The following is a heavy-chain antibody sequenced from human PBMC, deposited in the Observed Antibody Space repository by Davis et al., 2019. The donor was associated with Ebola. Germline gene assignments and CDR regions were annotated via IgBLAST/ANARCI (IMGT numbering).Heavy chain of an antibody. CDR1: GFTFSSYW. CDR3: ARYSEYYYYGMDV. J-gene: IGHJ6*02. D-gene: IGHD2-15*01. CDR2: IKQDGSEK. V-gene: IGHV3-7*01. Sequence: GGSLRLSCAASGFTFSSYWMSWVRQAPGKGLEWVANIKQDGSEKYYVDSVKGRFTISRDNAKNSLYLQMNSLRAEDTAVYYCARYSEYYYYGMDVWGQGTTVTVSS.